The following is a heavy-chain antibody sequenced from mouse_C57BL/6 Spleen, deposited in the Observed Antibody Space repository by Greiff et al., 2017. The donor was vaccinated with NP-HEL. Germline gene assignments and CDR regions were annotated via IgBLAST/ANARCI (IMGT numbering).Heavy chain of an antibody. CDR2: ISDGGSYT. Sequence: EVKLMESGGRLVKPGGSLQLSCAASGFTFSSYAMSWVRQTPDKRLAWVATISDGGSYTYYPDNVKGRFTISRDNAKNNLYLQMSHLKSEDTAMYYCARDQDYGSSFDYWGQGTTLTVSS. D-gene: IGHD1-1*01. J-gene: IGHJ2*01. V-gene: IGHV5-4*01. CDR1: GFTFSSYA. CDR3: ARDQDYGSSFDY.